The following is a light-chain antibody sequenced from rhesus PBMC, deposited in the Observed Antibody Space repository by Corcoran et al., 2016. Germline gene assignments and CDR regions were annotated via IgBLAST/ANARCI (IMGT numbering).Light chain of an antibody. CDR3: QHYYSSPYN. Sequence: DIVMTQSPDSLAVSLGERVTINCKSSQSLLYSSNNKNYLAWYQQKPGRAPKLLIYWASTRVSGVPNRFSGSGSGTGFTLASSGLQAEDGAVYYCQHYYSSPYNFGQGTKVEIK. V-gene: IGKV4-1*01. J-gene: IGKJ2*01. CDR2: WAS. CDR1: QSLLYSSNNKNY.